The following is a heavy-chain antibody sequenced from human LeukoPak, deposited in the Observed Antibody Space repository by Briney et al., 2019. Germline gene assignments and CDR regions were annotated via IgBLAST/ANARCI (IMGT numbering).Heavy chain of an antibody. CDR1: GYTFTGYY. Sequence: ASVKVSCGASGYTFTGYYMHWVRQAPGQGLEWVGWINPNSGGTNYAQKFQGRVTMTRDTSISTAYMELSRLRSDDTAVYYCARVGKVGATRRWFDPWGQGTLVTVSS. CDR3: ARVGKVGATRRWFDP. CDR2: INPNSGGT. J-gene: IGHJ5*02. D-gene: IGHD1-26*01. V-gene: IGHV1-2*02.